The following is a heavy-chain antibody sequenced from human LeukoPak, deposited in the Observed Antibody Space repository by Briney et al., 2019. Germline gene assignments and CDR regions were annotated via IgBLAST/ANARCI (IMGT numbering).Heavy chain of an antibody. CDR2: ISRGGIS. CDR1: GFTFSSYA. Sequence: PGGSLRLSCAASGFTFSSYAMSWVRQAPGKGLECVSVISRGGISYYADSVKGRFTISRDNSKNTLYLQMNSLRAEDTAVYYCSKKGQADDDGKPDWGQGTLVTVSP. J-gene: IGHJ4*02. V-gene: IGHV3-23*01. CDR3: SKKGQADDDGKPD. D-gene: IGHD1-1*01.